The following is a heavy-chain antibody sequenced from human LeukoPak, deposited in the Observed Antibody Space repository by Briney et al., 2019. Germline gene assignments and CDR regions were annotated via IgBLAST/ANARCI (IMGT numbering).Heavy chain of an antibody. D-gene: IGHD3-16*02. J-gene: IGHJ5*02. Sequence: SQTLSLTCTVSGGSISSGGYYWSWIRQHPGKGLEWIGYIYYSGSTYYNPSLKSRVTISVDTSKNQFSLKLSSVTAADTAVYYCARVTSDYVWGSYRPPSRWFDPWGQGTLVTVSS. V-gene: IGHV4-31*03. CDR1: GGSISSGGYY. CDR3: ARVTSDYVWGSYRPPSRWFDP. CDR2: IYYSGST.